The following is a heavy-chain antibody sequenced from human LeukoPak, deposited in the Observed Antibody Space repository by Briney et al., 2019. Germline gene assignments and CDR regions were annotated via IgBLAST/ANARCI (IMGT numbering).Heavy chain of an antibody. CDR2: IWYDGSNK. V-gene: IGHV3-33*01. CDR3: AREYASSSIPGY. D-gene: IGHD6-6*01. Sequence: GGSLRLSCAASGFTFSSYGMHWVRQAPGKGLEWVAVIWYDGSNKYYADSVKGRFTISRDNAKNSLYLQMNSLRVEDTAVYYCAREYASSSIPGYWGQGTLVTVSS. CDR1: GFTFSSYG. J-gene: IGHJ4*02.